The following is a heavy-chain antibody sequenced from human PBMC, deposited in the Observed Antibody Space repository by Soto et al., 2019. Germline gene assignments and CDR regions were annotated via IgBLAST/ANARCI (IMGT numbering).Heavy chain of an antibody. D-gene: IGHD2-2*01. CDR1: GYTFTSYG. CDR2: ISAYNGNT. J-gene: IGHJ6*03. CDR3: ARRTSAPPDFDRPFPTPRKYYYMDV. V-gene: IGHV1-18*01. Sequence: QVQLVQSGAEVKKPGASVKVSCKASGYTFTSYGISWVRQAPGQGLEWMGWISAYNGNTNYAQKLQGRVTMTTDTSTSTAYMELRSLRSDDTAVYYCARRTSAPPDFDRPFPTPRKYYYMDVWGKGTTVTVSS.